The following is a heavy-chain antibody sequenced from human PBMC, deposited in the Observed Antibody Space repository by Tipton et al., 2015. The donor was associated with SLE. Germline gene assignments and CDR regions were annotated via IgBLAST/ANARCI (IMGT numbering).Heavy chain of an antibody. V-gene: IGHV1-46*01. CDR3: AREETTGDFDY. Sequence: QLVQSGAEVKKPGASVKVSCKASGYTFTSYYMHWVRQAPGQGLEWMGIINPSGGSTSYAQKFQGRVTMTRDTSISTAYMELSSLRSEDTAVYYCAREETTGDFDYWGQGTLVTVSS. CDR1: GYTFTSYY. CDR2: INPSGGST. D-gene: IGHD7-27*01. J-gene: IGHJ4*02.